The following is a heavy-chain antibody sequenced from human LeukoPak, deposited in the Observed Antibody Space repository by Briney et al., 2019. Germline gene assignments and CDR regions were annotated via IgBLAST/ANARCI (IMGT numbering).Heavy chain of an antibody. D-gene: IGHD6-19*01. CDR1: GFTFSNYG. Sequence: HPGGSLRLSCAASGFTFSNYGMNWVRQAPGKGLERVSALSSSGDSTYHADSVKGRFTISRDNSKNTLYLQMNSLRAEDTAVYYCAKGGIAVASTSYYYYMDVWGKGTTVTISS. V-gene: IGHV3-23*01. J-gene: IGHJ6*03. CDR2: LSSSGDST. CDR3: AKGGIAVASTSYYYYMDV.